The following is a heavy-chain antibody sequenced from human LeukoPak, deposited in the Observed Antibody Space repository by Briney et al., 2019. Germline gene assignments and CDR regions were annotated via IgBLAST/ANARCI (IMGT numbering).Heavy chain of an antibody. CDR2: IYYSGST. CDR1: GGSISSYY. V-gene: IGHV4-59*01. Sequence: PSETLSLTCTVSGGSISSYYWSWIRQPPGRGLEWIGYIYYSGSTNYNPSLKSRVTISVDTSKNQFSLKLSSVTAADTAVYYCASRRWGSFDYWGQGTLVTVSS. CDR3: ASRRWGSFDY. J-gene: IGHJ4*02. D-gene: IGHD3-16*01.